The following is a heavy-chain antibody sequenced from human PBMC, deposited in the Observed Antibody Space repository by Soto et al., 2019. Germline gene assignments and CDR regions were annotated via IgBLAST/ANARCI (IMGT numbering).Heavy chain of an antibody. CDR3: ASLGGPPYDILTGRAFDI. Sequence: GGSLRLSCAASGFTFSSYGMHWVRQAPGKGLEWVAVIWYDGSSTIYYADSVKGRFTISRDNAKNSLYLQMNSLRAEDTAVYNCASLGGPPYDILTGRAFDIWGQGTMVTVSS. CDR1: GFTFSSYG. D-gene: IGHD3-9*01. J-gene: IGHJ3*02. CDR2: IWYDGSSTI. V-gene: IGHV3-33*01.